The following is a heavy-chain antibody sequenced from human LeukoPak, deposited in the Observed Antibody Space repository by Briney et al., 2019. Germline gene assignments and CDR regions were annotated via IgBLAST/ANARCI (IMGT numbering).Heavy chain of an antibody. CDR3: ASDIGLPSHFDY. J-gene: IGHJ4*02. D-gene: IGHD5-12*01. V-gene: IGHV3-21*01. CDR2: ISSSSSYI. Sequence: GGSLRLSCAASGFTFSSYSMNWVRQAPGKGLEWVSSISSSSSYIHYADSVKGRFTISRDNAKNSLYLQMNSLRAEDTAVYYCASDIGLPSHFDYWGQGTLVTVSS. CDR1: GFTFSSYS.